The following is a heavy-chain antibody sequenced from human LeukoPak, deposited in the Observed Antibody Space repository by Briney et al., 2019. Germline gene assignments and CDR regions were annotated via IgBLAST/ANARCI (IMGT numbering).Heavy chain of an antibody. CDR2: ISWNSGSI. CDR3: AKDGPSNYDILTGYYPFSYGMDV. V-gene: IGHV3-9*01. J-gene: IGHJ6*02. Sequence: GGSLRLSCAASGFTFDDYAMHWVRQAPGKGLEWVSGISWNSGSIVYADSVKGRFTISRDNAKNSLYLQMNSLRAEDTALYYCAKDGPSNYDILTGYYPFSYGMDVWGQGTTVTVSS. D-gene: IGHD3-9*01. CDR1: GFTFDDYA.